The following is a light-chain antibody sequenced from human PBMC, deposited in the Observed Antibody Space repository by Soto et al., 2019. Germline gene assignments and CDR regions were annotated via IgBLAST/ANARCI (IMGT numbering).Light chain of an antibody. V-gene: IGLV2-11*01. CDR1: SSDVGGYNY. Sequence: QSVLTQPRSVSGSPGQSVTISCTGTSSDVGGYNYVSWYQQHPGKAPKLMIYDVSKRPSGVPDRFSGSKSGNTASLTISGLQAEDEADYYCCSYAGSYNAVFGTGTKVTVL. CDR2: DVS. CDR3: CSYAGSYNAV. J-gene: IGLJ1*01.